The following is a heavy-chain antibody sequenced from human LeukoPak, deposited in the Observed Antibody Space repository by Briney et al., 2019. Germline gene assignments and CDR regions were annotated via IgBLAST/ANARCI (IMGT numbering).Heavy chain of an antibody. CDR3: AIELTVAGTS. D-gene: IGHD6-19*01. CDR1: GYTFISYG. V-gene: IGHV1-18*01. Sequence: GASVKVSCKASGYTFISYGISWVRQAPGQGLEWMGWISTYNGNTNYAQNLQGRVTMTTDTSTSTAYMELRSLRSDDTAVYYCAIELTVAGTSWGQGTLVTVSS. CDR2: ISTYNGNT. J-gene: IGHJ4*02.